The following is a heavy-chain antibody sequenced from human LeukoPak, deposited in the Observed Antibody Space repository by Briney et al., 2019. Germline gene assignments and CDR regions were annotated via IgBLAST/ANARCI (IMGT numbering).Heavy chain of an antibody. V-gene: IGHV4-34*01. CDR3: ARATVTDLGEFDY. CDR1: GGSFSGYY. D-gene: IGHD3-16*01. Sequence: SETLSLTCAVYGGSFSGYYWSWIRQPPGKGLEWIGEINHSGSTNYNPSLKSRVTISVDTSKNQFSLKLSSVTAADTAVYYCARATVTDLGEFDYWGQGTLVTVSS. J-gene: IGHJ4*02. CDR2: INHSGST.